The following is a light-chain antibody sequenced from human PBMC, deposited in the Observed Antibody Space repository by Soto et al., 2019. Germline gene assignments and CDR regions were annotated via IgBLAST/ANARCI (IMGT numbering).Light chain of an antibody. CDR1: SSDVGTYSY. CDR2: EVS. J-gene: IGLJ2*01. CDR3: SSYTSSSTYVV. Sequence: QSALTQPAYVSGSPGQSITISCTGTSSDVGTYSYVSWYQQHPGKAPKLMIYEVSNRPSGVSNRFSGSKSGSTASLTISGLQAEDEADYYCSSYTSSSTYVVFGGGTKLTVL. V-gene: IGLV2-14*01.